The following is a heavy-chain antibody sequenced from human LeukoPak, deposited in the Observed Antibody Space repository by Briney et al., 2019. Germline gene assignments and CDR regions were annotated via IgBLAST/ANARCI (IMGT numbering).Heavy chain of an antibody. CDR3: AKDPERWLQLRLGFSD. CDR1: GFTVSSNY. D-gene: IGHD5-24*01. CDR2: IYSGDST. J-gene: IGHJ4*02. V-gene: IGHV3-53*01. Sequence: GGSLRLSCAASGFTVSSNYMSWVRQAPGKGLEWVSVIYSGDSTYYADSVKGRFTISRDNSKNTLYLQMNSLRAEDTAVYYCAKDPERWLQLRLGFSDWGQGTLVTVSS.